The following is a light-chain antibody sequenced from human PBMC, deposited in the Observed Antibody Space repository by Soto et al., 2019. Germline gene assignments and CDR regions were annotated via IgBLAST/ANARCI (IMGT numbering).Light chain of an antibody. V-gene: IGLV2-8*01. Sequence: QSALTQPHSASGSPGQSVTISCTGTSSDVGGYNYVSWYQQYPGRAPKLMIYEVTKRPSGVPDRFSGSKSGNTASLTVSGLQAEDEADYYCSSYAASNNVYVVFGGGTKLTVL. CDR3: SSYAASNNVYVV. J-gene: IGLJ3*02. CDR2: EVT. CDR1: SSDVGGYNY.